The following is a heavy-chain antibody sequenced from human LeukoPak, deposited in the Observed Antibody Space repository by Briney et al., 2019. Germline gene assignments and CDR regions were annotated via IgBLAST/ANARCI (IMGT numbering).Heavy chain of an antibody. CDR2: ISSSSSYI. J-gene: IGHJ3*02. CDR1: GFTFSSYE. CDR3: ARDGTDSPAFDI. V-gene: IGHV3-21*01. Sequence: GGSLRLSCAASGFTFSSYEMNWVRQAPGKGLEWVSSISSSSSYIYYADSVKGRFTISRDNAKNSLYLQMNSLRAEDTAVYYCARDGTDSPAFDIWGQGTMVTVSS. D-gene: IGHD3/OR15-3a*01.